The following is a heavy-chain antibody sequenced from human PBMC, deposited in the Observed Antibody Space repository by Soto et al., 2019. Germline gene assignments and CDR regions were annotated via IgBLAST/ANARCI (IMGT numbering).Heavy chain of an antibody. CDR2: ISDYNGNT. Sequence: GASVKVSCKASGYTFTSYGISWVRQAPGQELERMGWISDYNGNTNYAQKLQGRVTMTTDTSTSTAYMELRSLRSDDTAVYYCARDHSNDSSGYLDPYFDYWGQGTLVTVSS. V-gene: IGHV1-18*01. CDR1: GYTFTSYG. CDR3: ARDHSNDSSGYLDPYFDY. D-gene: IGHD3-22*01. J-gene: IGHJ4*02.